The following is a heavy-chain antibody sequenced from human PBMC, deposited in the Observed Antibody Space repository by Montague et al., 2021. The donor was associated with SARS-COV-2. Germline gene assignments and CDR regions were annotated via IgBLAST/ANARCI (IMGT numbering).Heavy chain of an antibody. D-gene: IGHD6-13*01. CDR1: GGSISSSSYY. J-gene: IGHJ6*02. Sequence: SETLSLTCTVSGGSISSSSYYWGWIRQPPGEGLEWIGSIYYSGSTYYNPSLKSRVTISVDTSKNQFSLKLSSVAAADTAVYYCARLGRQQLVRLSGMDVWGQGTTVTVPS. V-gene: IGHV4-39*07. CDR2: IYYSGST. CDR3: ARLGRQQLVRLSGMDV.